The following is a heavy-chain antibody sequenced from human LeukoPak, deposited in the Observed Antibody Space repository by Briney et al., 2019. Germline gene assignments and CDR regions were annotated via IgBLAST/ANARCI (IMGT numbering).Heavy chain of an antibody. J-gene: IGHJ4*02. CDR2: INQGGSRL. D-gene: IGHD2-8*01. CDR1: GFTFGRYW. V-gene: IGHV3-7*01. CDR3: ARLKDDVTKLDY. Sequence: GGSLRLSCAGSGFTFGRYWMSWVRQAPGKGLEWVASINQGGSRLHYLDSVTGRFIISRDDAQNSLFLQMTSLRVDDTAVYYCARLKDDVTKLDYWGQGTLVSVSS.